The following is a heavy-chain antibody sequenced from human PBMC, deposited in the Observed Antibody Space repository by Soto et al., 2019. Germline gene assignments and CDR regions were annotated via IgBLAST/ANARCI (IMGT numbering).Heavy chain of an antibody. J-gene: IGHJ4*02. D-gene: IGHD4-17*01. CDR3: AKDSVGYGDAQFDY. V-gene: IGHV3-30*18. CDR2: ISYDGSNK. Sequence: GGSLRLSCAASGFTFSSYGMHWVRQAPGKGLEWVAVISYDGSNKYYADSVKGRFTISRDNSKNTLYLQMNSLRAEDTAVYYCAKDSVGYGDAQFDYWGQGNLVTVSS. CDR1: GFTFSSYG.